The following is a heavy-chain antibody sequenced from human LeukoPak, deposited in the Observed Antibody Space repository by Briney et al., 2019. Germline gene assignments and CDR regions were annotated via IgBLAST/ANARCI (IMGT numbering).Heavy chain of an antibody. CDR2: IIPIFGTA. CDR3: ARQWDWNYWGGGDNWFDP. Sequence: SVKVSCKASGGTFSSYAISWVRQAPGQGLEWMGGIIPIFGTANYAQKFQGRVTITTDESTSTAYMELSSLRSEDTAVYYCARQWDWNYWGGGDNWFDPWGQGTLVTVSS. V-gene: IGHV1-69*05. D-gene: IGHD1-7*01. CDR1: GGTFSSYA. J-gene: IGHJ5*02.